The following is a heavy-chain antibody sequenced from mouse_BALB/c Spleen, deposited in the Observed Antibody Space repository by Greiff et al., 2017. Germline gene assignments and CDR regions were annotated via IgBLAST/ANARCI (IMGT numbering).Heavy chain of an antibody. D-gene: IGHD2-4*01. Sequence: EVQLQESGPELVKPGASVKISCKASGYSFTGYFMNWVMQSHGKSLEWIGRINPYNGDTFYNQKFKGKATLTVDKSSSTAHMELRSLASEDSAVYYCARSMITTEAMDYWGQGTSVTVSS. CDR3: ARSMITTEAMDY. V-gene: IGHV1-20*02. J-gene: IGHJ4*01. CDR2: INPYNGDT. CDR1: GYSFTGYF.